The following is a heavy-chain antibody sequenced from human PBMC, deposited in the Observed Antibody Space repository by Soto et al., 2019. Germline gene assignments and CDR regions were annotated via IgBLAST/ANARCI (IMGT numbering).Heavy chain of an antibody. CDR3: AIVKFGGVVLAH. Sequence: SETLSLTCSVSADSFSKYYWTWVRQPPGEGREGIGYIYFNGNTNYNPSLKGRVTISIDTSKKQFSLNLSSVTAADTAVYYCAIVKFGGVVLAHWGQGTLVTVSS. V-gene: IGHV4-59*01. CDR1: ADSFSKYY. CDR2: IYFNGNT. D-gene: IGHD3-16*01. J-gene: IGHJ4*02.